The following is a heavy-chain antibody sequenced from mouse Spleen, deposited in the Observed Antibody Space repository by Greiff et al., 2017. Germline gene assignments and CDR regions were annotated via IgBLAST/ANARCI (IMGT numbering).Heavy chain of an antibody. CDR2: IRLKSDNYAT. CDR1: GFTFSNYW. J-gene: IGHJ1*03. V-gene: IGHV6-3*01. D-gene: IGHD4-1*01. Sequence: EVMLVESGGGLVQPGGSMKLSCVASGFTFSNYWMNWVRQSPEKGLEWVAQIRLKSDNYATHYAESVKGRFTISRDDSKSSVYLQMNNLRAEDTGIYYCTSGWYFDVWGTGTTVTVSS. CDR3: TSGWYFDV.